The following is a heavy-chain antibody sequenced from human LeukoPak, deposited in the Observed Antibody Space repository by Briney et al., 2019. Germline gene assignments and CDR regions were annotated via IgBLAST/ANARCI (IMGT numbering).Heavy chain of an antibody. CDR1: GGSFSGYY. CDR3: ASLSRRYSYGAYYFDY. CDR2: INHSGST. V-gene: IGHV4-34*01. J-gene: IGHJ4*02. D-gene: IGHD5-18*01. Sequence: SETLSLTCAVYGGSFSGYYWSWVRQPPGEGLEWIGEINHSGSTNYNPTLKSRVTISVHTSKNQFSLKLSSVTAADTAVYYCASLSRRYSYGAYYFDYWGQGTLVTVSS.